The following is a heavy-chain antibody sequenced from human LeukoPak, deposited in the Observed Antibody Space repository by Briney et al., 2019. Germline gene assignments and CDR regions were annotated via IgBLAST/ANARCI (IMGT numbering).Heavy chain of an antibody. D-gene: IGHD6-13*01. CDR1: GGSISSYY. CDR2: IYTSGST. CDR3: ARVEQAAAGGWDYFDY. Sequence: SETLSLTCTVSGGSISSYYWSWIRQPAGKGLEWIGRIYTSGSTNYNPSLKSRVTMSVDTSKNQFSLKLSSVTAADTAVYYCARVEQAAAGGWDYFDYWGQGTLVTVSS. V-gene: IGHV4-4*07. J-gene: IGHJ4*02.